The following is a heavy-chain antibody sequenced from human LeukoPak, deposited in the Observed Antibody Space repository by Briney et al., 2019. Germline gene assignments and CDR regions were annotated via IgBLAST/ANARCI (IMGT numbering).Heavy chain of an antibody. J-gene: IGHJ4*02. Sequence: PGGSLRLSCAASGFTFSSYGMSWVRQAPGKGLEWVSAISGSGGSTYYADSVKGRFTISRDNSKNTLYLQMNSLRAEDTAVYYCAKEAAGYSSGEGITNGFDYWGQGTLVTVSS. CDR1: GFTFSSYG. CDR3: AKEAAGYSSGEGITNGFDY. D-gene: IGHD6-19*01. V-gene: IGHV3-23*01. CDR2: ISGSGGST.